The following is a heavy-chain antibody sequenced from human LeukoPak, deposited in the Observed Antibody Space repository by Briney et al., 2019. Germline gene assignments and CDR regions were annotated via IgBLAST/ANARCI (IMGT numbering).Heavy chain of an antibody. J-gene: IGHJ6*02. CDR1: GFTFSSYG. D-gene: IGHD3-3*01. CDR2: ISYDGSNK. Sequence: GGSLRLSCAASGFTFSSYGMHWVRQAPGKGLEWVAVISYDGSNKYYADSVKGRFTISRDNSKNTLFLQMNSLRAEDTAPYYCAKSVAIYFYYGLDVWGQGTTVTVSS. V-gene: IGHV3-30*18. CDR3: AKSVAIYFYYGLDV.